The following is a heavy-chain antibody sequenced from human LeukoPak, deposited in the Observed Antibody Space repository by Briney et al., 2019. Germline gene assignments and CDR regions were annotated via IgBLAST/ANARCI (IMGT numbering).Heavy chain of an antibody. V-gene: IGHV1-8*01. CDR1: GYTFTSYD. CDR2: MNPNSGNT. J-gene: IGHJ6*02. Sequence: ASVKVSCKASGYTFTSYDINWVRQATGQGLEWMGWMNPNSGNTGYAQKFQGRVTMTRNTSISTAYMELSSLRSEDTAVYYCARVSQLLYPDWGFDYYYGMDVWGQGTTVTVSS. CDR3: ARVSQLLYPDWGFDYYYGMDV. D-gene: IGHD2-2*02.